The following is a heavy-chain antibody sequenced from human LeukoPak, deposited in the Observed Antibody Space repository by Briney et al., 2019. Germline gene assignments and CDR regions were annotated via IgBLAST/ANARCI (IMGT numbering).Heavy chain of an antibody. CDR1: GFTFSNYW. D-gene: IGHD6-25*01. V-gene: IGHV3-74*01. Sequence: PGGSLRLSCVASGFTFSNYWMQWVRQVPGKGLVWVSRLNGDGTNIIYADSVKGRFTISRDNAENTLYLQMNSLRAEDTALYYCARPQSGAFDVWGQGTMVTVSS. CDR2: LNGDGTNI. CDR3: ARPQSGAFDV. J-gene: IGHJ3*01.